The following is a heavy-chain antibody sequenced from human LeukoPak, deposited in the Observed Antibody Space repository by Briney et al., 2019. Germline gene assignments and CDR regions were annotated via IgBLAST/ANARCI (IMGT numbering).Heavy chain of an antibody. V-gene: IGHV3-23*01. CDR3: AKKGGFGVVIDPYYYYGMDV. CDR2: ISGSGGST. J-gene: IGHJ6*02. CDR1: GFTFSSYA. D-gene: IGHD3-3*01. Sequence: GGSLRLSCAASGFTFSSYAMSWVRQAPGKGLEWVSAISGSGGSTYYADSVKGRFTIFRDNSKNTLYLQMNSLRAEDTAVYYCAKKGGFGVVIDPYYYYGMDVWGQGTTVTVSS.